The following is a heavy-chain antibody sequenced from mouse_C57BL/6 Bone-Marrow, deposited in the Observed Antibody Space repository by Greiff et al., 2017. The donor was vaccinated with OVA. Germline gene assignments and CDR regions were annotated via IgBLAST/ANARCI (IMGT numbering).Heavy chain of an antibody. CDR3: ASPSSHYYAMDY. CDR2: IDPEDGET. J-gene: IGHJ4*01. Sequence: EVKLMESGAELVKPGASVKLSCTASGFNIKDYYMHWVKQRTEQGLEWIGRIDPEDGETKYAPKFQGKATITADTSSNTAYLQLSSLASEDTAVYYCASPSSHYYAMDYWGQGTSVTVSS. CDR1: GFNIKDYY. D-gene: IGHD1-3*01. V-gene: IGHV14-2*01.